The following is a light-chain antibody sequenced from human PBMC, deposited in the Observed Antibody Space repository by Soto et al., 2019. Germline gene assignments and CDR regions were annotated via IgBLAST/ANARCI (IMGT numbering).Light chain of an antibody. CDR1: RSDVGGYNY. Sequence: QSALTQPASVSGFPGQSITISCTGSRSDVGGYNYVSWYQQHPGKAPKLMIYDVSNRPLGISNRFSGSKSGNTASLTISGLQAEDEADYYCSSYTRSSTLVFGGGTKVTVL. CDR3: SSYTRSSTLV. J-gene: IGLJ2*01. CDR2: DVS. V-gene: IGLV2-14*03.